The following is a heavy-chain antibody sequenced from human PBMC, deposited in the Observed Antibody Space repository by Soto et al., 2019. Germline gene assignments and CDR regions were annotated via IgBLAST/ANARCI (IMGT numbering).Heavy chain of an antibody. CDR1: GASISSSSYY. D-gene: IGHD3-10*01. Sequence: QLQLQESGPGLVKPSETLSLTCTVSGASISSSSYYWAWIRQPPGKGLEWIASIHFSGSPHYNPSLKSRVTISVDTSKKHSSLRLTSVTAADTAMYYCVVSSGEPFNFDCWGQGTLVTVSS. J-gene: IGHJ4*02. V-gene: IGHV4-39*02. CDR3: VVSSGEPFNFDC. CDR2: IHFSGSP.